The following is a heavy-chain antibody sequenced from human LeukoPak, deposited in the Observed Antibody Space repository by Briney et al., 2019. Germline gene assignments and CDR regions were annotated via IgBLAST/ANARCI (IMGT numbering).Heavy chain of an antibody. CDR3: ARDSAAAGNYYYGMDV. D-gene: IGHD6-13*01. CDR1: GFTFSSYA. J-gene: IGHJ6*02. V-gene: IGHV3-74*01. Sequence: GGSLRLSCAASGFTFSSYAMHWVRQAPGKGLVWVSRINTDGSSTSYADSVKGRFTISRDNAKNTLYLQMNSLRAEDTAVYYCARDSAAAGNYYYGMDVWGQGTTVTVSS. CDR2: INTDGSST.